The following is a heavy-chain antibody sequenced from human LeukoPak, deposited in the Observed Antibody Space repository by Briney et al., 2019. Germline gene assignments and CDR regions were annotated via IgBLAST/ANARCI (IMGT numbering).Heavy chain of an antibody. CDR2: ITACGTAM. CDR3: ASSGSYRFDY. Sequence: PGGSLRLSCAASGFTFSSYSMNWVRQAPGKGLGWVSHITACGTAMFYADSVKGRFTISRDNAKNSLYLQMNSLRDEDTAVYYCASSGSYRFDYWGQGTLVTVSS. J-gene: IGHJ4*02. D-gene: IGHD1-26*01. CDR1: GFTFSSYS. V-gene: IGHV3-48*02.